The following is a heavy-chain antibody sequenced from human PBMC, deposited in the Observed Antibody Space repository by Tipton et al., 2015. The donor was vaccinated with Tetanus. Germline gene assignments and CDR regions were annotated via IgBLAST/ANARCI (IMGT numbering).Heavy chain of an antibody. D-gene: IGHD1-14*01. CDR2: NSGYNGNT. Sequence: QSGPEVKKPGASVKVSCKASGYTFTNYGINWVRQAPGQGLEWMGWNSGYNGNTNYAQKLQGRVTMTTDTSTNTAYMELRSLRSDDTAVYYCARAPNRISRAYDYWGQGTQITVSS. J-gene: IGHJ4*02. CDR3: ARAPNRISRAYDY. V-gene: IGHV1-18*01. CDR1: GYTFTNYG.